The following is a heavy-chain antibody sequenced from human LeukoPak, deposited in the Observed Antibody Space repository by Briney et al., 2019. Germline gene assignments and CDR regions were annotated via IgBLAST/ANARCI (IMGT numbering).Heavy chain of an antibody. J-gene: IGHJ3*02. D-gene: IGHD3-22*01. Sequence: ASVKVSCKASGYTFTGYYMHWVRQAPGQGLEWMGWINPNSGGTNYAQKFQGWVTMTRDTSISTAYMELSRLRSDDTAVYYCARDQLPMIGSAFDIWGQGTMVTVSS. CDR3: ARDQLPMIGSAFDI. V-gene: IGHV1-2*04. CDR1: GYTFTGYY. CDR2: INPNSGGT.